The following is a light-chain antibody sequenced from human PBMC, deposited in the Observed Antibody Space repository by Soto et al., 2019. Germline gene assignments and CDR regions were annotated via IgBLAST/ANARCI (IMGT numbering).Light chain of an antibody. V-gene: IGKV1-5*03. J-gene: IGKJ4*01. CDR2: KAS. CDR1: QSISVW. Sequence: DIQMTQSPSTLSASVGDRVTSTCRASQSISVWLAWYQQKAGKAPNLLIYKASRLESGVPSRFSGSGSGTDFTLTISCLQSEDFATYYCQQYYSFPLTFGGGTKVDIK. CDR3: QQYYSFPLT.